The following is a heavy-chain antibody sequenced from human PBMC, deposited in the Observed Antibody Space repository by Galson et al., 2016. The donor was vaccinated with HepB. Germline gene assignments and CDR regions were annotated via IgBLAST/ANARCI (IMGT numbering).Heavy chain of an antibody. CDR1: GFIVSNDY. CDR3: ARDPGFRNGMDV. CDR2: SYGDGST. J-gene: IGHJ6*02. Sequence: SLRLSCAASGFIVSNDYMNWVRQAPGKGLEWLSVSYGDGSTYYAESVRGRFTISRDNSKNSVFLQMNNLRAEDTAVYYCARDPGFRNGMDVWGQGTRSPSH. V-gene: IGHV3-53*01.